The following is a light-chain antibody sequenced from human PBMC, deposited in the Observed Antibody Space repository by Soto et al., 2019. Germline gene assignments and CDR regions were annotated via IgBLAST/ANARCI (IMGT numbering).Light chain of an antibody. CDR1: QSISTY. Sequence: DIQMTQSPSSLSASVGDRVTITCRASQSISTYLNWYQQKPGKAPKFLIHAASSLQSGVPSRFSGSESGTDCTLTISSLQPEDSATYYCQQSYRAPLTFGPGTKVAIK. CDR3: QQSYRAPLT. CDR2: AAS. V-gene: IGKV1-39*01. J-gene: IGKJ3*01.